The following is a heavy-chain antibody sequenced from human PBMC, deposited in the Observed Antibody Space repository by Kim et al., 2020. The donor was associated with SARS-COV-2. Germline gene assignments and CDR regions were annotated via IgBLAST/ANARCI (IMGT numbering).Heavy chain of an antibody. CDR1: GYTFTGYY. CDR2: INPNSGGT. CDR3: ARGGTTGTPYGMDV. V-gene: IGHV1-2*04. D-gene: IGHD1-1*01. Sequence: ASVKVSCKASGYTFTGYYMHWVRQAPGQGLEWMGWINPNSGGTNYAQKFQGWVTMTRDTSISTAYMELSRLRSDDTAVYYCARGGTTGTPYGMDVWGQGTTVTVSS. J-gene: IGHJ6*02.